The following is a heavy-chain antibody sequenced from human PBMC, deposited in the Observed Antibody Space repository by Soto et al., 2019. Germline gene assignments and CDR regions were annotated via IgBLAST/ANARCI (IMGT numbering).Heavy chain of an antibody. Sequence: GGSLRLSCAASGFTFSSYVMHWVRQSPGKGLEWVAVISYDGSNKYYADSVKGRFTISRDNSKNTLYLQMNSLRAEDTAVYYCANRITMVRGVIVDYWGQGTLVTAPQ. J-gene: IGHJ4*02. CDR3: ANRITMVRGVIVDY. V-gene: IGHV3-30*18. CDR2: ISYDGSNK. CDR1: GFTFSSYV. D-gene: IGHD3-10*01.